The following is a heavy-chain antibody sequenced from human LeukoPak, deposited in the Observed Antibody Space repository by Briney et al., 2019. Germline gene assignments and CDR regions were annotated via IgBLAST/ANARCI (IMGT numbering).Heavy chain of an antibody. D-gene: IGHD3-22*01. V-gene: IGHV3-74*01. CDR2: ADGGGSST. CDR1: GFTFSTHW. Sequence: GGSLRLSCAASGFTFSTHWMHWVRQVPGRGPVWVSRADGGGSSTSYADPVKGRFSISRDNAKSTLYLQMNGLRAEDTAVYYCARGPGSSGGAYVGDYWGHGTLVTVSS. J-gene: IGHJ4*01. CDR3: ARGPGSSGGAYVGDY.